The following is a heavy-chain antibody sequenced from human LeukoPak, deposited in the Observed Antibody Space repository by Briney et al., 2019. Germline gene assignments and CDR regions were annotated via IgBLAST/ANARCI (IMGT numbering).Heavy chain of an antibody. CDR2: ISSSSSYI. CDR3: ARRPGYNLYYFDY. CDR1: GFTFSSYS. D-gene: IGHD5-18*01. V-gene: IGHV3-21*01. Sequence: GGSLRLSCAASGFTFSSYSMNWVRQAPGKGLEWVSSISSSSSYIYYADSVKGRFTISRDNAKNSLYLQMNSLRAEDTAVYYCARRPGYNLYYFDYWGQGTLVTVSS. J-gene: IGHJ4*02.